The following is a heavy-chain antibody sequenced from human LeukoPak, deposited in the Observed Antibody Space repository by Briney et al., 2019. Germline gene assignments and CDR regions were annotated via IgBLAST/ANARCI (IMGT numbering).Heavy chain of an antibody. CDR3: SRGAHFDY. CDR1: GFTFSDYD. V-gene: IGHV3-49*04. J-gene: IGHJ4*02. CDR2: IRRKANGGTT. Sequence: GGSLRLSCTASGFTFSDYDMSWARQAPGKALEGVGFIRRKANGGTTEYAASVRGRFTTSREDSKSIAYLQMNSLTTEDTAIYYCSRGAHFDYWGQGTLVTVSS.